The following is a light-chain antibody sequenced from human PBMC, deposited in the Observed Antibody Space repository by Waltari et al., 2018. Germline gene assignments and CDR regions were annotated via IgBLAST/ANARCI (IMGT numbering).Light chain of an antibody. Sequence: ILLTQFPGTLSLSPGETATFSCRASQSVFSSYIGWYQQKPGQAPRLLIYGASNRATDIPDRFSGSGSGTDFTLTISRLEPEDFAVYYCQGYGSSPLTFGGGTKVEI. V-gene: IGKV3-20*01. CDR1: QSVFSSY. J-gene: IGKJ4*01. CDR2: GAS. CDR3: QGYGSSPLT.